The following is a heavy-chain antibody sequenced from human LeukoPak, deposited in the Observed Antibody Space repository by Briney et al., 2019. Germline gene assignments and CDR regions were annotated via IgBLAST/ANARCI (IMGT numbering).Heavy chain of an antibody. Sequence: SSETLSLTCTVSGYSITSDYYWGWIRQSPARGLEWLGSISHSGNTYYDPSFKSRVTISRDTSKNQFSLKLNSVTAADTALYYCAGISTGSCFRHWGQGTVVNVSS. CDR1: GYSITSDYY. CDR3: AGISTGSCFRH. CDR2: ISHSGNT. D-gene: IGHD4-17*01. J-gene: IGHJ1*01. V-gene: IGHV4-38-2*02.